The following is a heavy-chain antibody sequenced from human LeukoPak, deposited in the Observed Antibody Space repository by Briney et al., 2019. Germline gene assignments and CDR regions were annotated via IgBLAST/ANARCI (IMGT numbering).Heavy chain of an antibody. CDR3: ARASGGGDNWFDP. CDR1: GGSISSYY. J-gene: IGHJ5*02. Sequence: SETLSFTCTVSGGSISSYYWSWIRQPPGKGLEWIGYIYYSGSTNYNPSLKSRVTISVDTSKNQFSLKLSSVTAADTAVYYCARASGGGDNWFDPWGQGTLVTVSS. D-gene: IGHD3-16*01. V-gene: IGHV4-59*01. CDR2: IYYSGST.